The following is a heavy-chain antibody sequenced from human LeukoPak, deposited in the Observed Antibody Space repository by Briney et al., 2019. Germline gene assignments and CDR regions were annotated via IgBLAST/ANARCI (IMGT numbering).Heavy chain of an antibody. V-gene: IGHV3-23*01. Sequence: GGSLRFSCAASGFTFSSYAMSWVRQAPGKGLEWVSAISGSGGSTYYADSVKGRFTISRDNSKNTLYLQMNSLRAENTAVYYCAKGLYSSSWYYFDYWGQGTLVTVSS. J-gene: IGHJ4*02. CDR1: GFTFSSYA. D-gene: IGHD6-13*01. CDR2: ISGSGGST. CDR3: AKGLYSSSWYYFDY.